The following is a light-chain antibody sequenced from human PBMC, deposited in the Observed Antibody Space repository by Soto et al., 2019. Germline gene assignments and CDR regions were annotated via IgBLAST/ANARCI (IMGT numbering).Light chain of an antibody. J-gene: IGLJ2*01. CDR2: SSA. Sequence: QSVLTQPPSVSGAPGERVTISCTGSSSNIGAGYDVHWYQKFPGRAPKLLIFSSAYRPSGVPDRFSGSKSDTSASLAITGLQADDEADYFCQSYDSSLSGSVFGGGTKVTVL. CDR3: QSYDSSLSGSV. CDR1: SSNIGAGYD. V-gene: IGLV1-40*01.